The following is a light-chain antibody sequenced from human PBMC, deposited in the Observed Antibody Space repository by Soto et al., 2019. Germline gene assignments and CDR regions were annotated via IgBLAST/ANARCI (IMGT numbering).Light chain of an antibody. Sequence: IQMTQSPSSLSPSVGDGVTIPCRASQGICNHLAWYQHEPGKVPKLLIYAASTRATGIPDRFSGSGYGTDYSLTISRLEPEDFAVYYCQQYDTSPRTFGQGTKVDIK. V-gene: IGKV1-NL1*01. CDR2: AAS. J-gene: IGKJ1*01. CDR1: QGICNH. CDR3: QQYDTSPRT.